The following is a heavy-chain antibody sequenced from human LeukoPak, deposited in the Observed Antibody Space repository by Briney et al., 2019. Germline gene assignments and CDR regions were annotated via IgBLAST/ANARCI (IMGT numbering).Heavy chain of an antibody. CDR2: VYYSGST. D-gene: IGHD3-16*01. CDR3: ARSGYAFGADAYDI. V-gene: IGHV4-59*08. Sequence: PSETLSLTCTVSGDSISRYYWGWIRQAPGKGLEWIGYVYYSGSTLYNPSLNSRVTISVAASKKQFSLRLTSVTAADTAVYYCARSGYAFGADAYDIWGQGAMVAVPS. CDR1: GDSISRYY. J-gene: IGHJ3*02.